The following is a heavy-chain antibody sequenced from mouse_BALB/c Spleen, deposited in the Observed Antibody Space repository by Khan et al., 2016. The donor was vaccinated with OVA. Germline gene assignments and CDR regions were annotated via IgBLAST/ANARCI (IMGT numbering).Heavy chain of an antibody. CDR1: GYTFTHYV. Sequence: QVQLKESGPELVKPGASVKMSCKASGYTFTHYVITWVKQRTGQGLEWIGEIYPGSGSAYYDEKFKDKATLTADKSSDTAYMQLSSLTSEDSAVYFCARSYDGAWFAYWGQGTLVTASA. D-gene: IGHD1-1*01. CDR3: ARSYDGAWFAY. V-gene: IGHV1-77*01. J-gene: IGHJ3*01. CDR2: IYPGSGSA.